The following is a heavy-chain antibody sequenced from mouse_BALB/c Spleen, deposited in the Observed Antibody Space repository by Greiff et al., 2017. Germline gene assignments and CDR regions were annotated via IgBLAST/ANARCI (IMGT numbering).Heavy chain of an antibody. CDR2: IYPSDSYT. Sequence: QVQLQQPGAELVRPGASVKLSCKASGYTFTSYWINWVKQRPGQGLEWIGNIYPSDSYTNYNQKFKDKATLTVDKSSSTAYMQLSSPTSEDSAVYYCTRFLFDYWGQGTTLTVSS. CDR1: GYTFTSYW. CDR3: TRFLFDY. J-gene: IGHJ2*01. V-gene: IGHV1-69*02.